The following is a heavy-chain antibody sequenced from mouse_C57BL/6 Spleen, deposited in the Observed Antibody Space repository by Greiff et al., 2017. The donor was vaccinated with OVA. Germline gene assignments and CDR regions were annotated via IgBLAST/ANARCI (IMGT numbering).Heavy chain of an antibody. CDR1: GFTFSSYA. J-gene: IGHJ2*01. Sequence: DVMLVESGEGLVKPGGSLKLSCAASGFTFSSYAMSWVRQTPEKRLEWVAYISSGGDYIYYADTVKGRFTISRDNARNTLYLQMSSLKSEDTAMYYCTRDYYGSSFFDYWGQGTTLTVSS. V-gene: IGHV5-9-1*02. CDR2: ISSGGDYI. D-gene: IGHD1-1*01. CDR3: TRDYYGSSFFDY.